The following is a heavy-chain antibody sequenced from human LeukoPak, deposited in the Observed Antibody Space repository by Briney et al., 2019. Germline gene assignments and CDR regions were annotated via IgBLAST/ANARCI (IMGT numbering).Heavy chain of an antibody. Sequence: SETLSLTCTVSGGSISSSSYYWGWIRQPPGKGLEWIGSIYYSGSTYYNPSLKSRVTISVDTSKNQFSLRLSSVTAADTAVYYCAGPAVALFDYWGQGTLVTVSS. CDR2: IYYSGST. V-gene: IGHV4-39*01. CDR1: GGSISSSSYY. J-gene: IGHJ4*02. CDR3: AGPAVALFDY. D-gene: IGHD6-19*01.